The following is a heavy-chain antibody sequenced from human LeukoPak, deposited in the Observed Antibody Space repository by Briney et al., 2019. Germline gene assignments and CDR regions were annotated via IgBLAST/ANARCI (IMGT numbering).Heavy chain of an antibody. D-gene: IGHD6-13*01. V-gene: IGHV3-21*01. Sequence: GGSLRLSCAASGFTFSTYSMNWVRQAPGKGLEWVSSISSSSSFIYYADSVKGRFTISRDNAKNSLYLQMNSLRAEDTAVYYCSRGGDSSSWYYFDYWGQGTLVTVSS. J-gene: IGHJ4*02. CDR1: GFTFSTYS. CDR2: ISSSSSFI. CDR3: SRGGDSSSWYYFDY.